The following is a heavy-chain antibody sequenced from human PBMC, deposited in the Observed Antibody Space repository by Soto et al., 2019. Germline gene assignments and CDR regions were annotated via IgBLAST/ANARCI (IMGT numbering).Heavy chain of an antibody. V-gene: IGHV3-21*01. CDR2: ISSSSSYI. D-gene: IGHD3-9*01. Sequence: GGSLRLSCAASGFTFSSYSMNWVRQAPGKGLEWVSSISSSSSYIYYADSVKGRFTISRDNAKNSLYLQMNSLRAEDTAVYYCARETGLASEPGDYWGQGTLVTVSS. CDR1: GFTFSSYS. CDR3: ARETGLASEPGDY. J-gene: IGHJ4*02.